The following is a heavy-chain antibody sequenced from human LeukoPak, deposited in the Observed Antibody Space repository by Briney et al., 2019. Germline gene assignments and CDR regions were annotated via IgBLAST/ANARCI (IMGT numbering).Heavy chain of an antibody. J-gene: IGHJ5*02. CDR1: GGSFSGYY. Sequence: PSETLSLTCAVYGGSFSGYYWIWIRQHPGKGLEWIGSIYFTGTTHYNPSLKSRVTLSVDTSKNQFSLKLSSVTAADTAMYYCARDRDGANSNWFDPWGQGSLVTVSS. V-gene: IGHV4-31*11. D-gene: IGHD4-23*01. CDR3: ARDRDGANSNWFDP. CDR2: IYFTGTT.